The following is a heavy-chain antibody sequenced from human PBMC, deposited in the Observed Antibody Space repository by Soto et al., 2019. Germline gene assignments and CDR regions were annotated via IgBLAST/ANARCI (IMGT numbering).Heavy chain of an antibody. J-gene: IGHJ6*03. CDR3: ASQMRDYYMDV. CDR1: GGSISSGGYY. CDR2: IYYSGST. V-gene: IGHV4-31*03. Sequence: PSETLSLTCTVSGGSISSGGYYWSWIRQHPGKGLEWIGYIYYSGSTYYNPSLKSRVTISVDTSKNQFSLKPSSVTAADTAVYYCASQMRDYYMDVWGKGTTVTVSS.